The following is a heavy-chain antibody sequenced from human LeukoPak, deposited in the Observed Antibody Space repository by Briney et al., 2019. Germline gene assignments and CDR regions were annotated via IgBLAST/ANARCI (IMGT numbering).Heavy chain of an antibody. CDR2: IRYDGSNE. J-gene: IGHJ6*03. Sequence: GGSLRLSCSASGFSFRTHGMSWVRQAPGKGLEWVALIRYDGSNEYHVDSVKGRFTISRDNSKNTLYLQMNSLKPEDTAVYYCAKDGGNRGYSFGQGGDYFYYMDVWGKGTTVTVSS. CDR3: AKDGGNRGYSFGQGGDYFYYMDV. CDR1: GFSFRTHG. D-gene: IGHD5-18*01. V-gene: IGHV3-30*02.